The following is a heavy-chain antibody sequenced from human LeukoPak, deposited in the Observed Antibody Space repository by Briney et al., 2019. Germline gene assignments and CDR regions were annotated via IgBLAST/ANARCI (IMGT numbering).Heavy chain of an antibody. J-gene: IGHJ4*02. CDR1: GGSISSSSYY. D-gene: IGHD3-3*01. CDR3: ARGGRILEYGYFDY. CDR2: IYYSGST. V-gene: IGHV4-39*07. Sequence: PSETLSLTCTVSGGSISSSSYYWGWIRQPPGKGLEWIGSIYYSGSTYYNPSLKSRVTISVDTSKNQFSLKLSSVTAADTAVYYCARGGRILEYGYFDYWGQGTLVTVSS.